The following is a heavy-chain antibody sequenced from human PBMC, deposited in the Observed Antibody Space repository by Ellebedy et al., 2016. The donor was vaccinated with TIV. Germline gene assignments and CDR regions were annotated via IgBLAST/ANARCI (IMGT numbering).Heavy chain of an antibody. V-gene: IGHV3-33*08. Sequence: PGGSLRLSCAASGFTFSSYGMHWVRQAPGKGLEWVAVIRYDGSNKYYADSVKGRFTISRDNSKNTLYLEMNSLRAEDTAVYYCARDHHGLSHWGQGTLVTVSS. CDR3: ARDHHGLSH. J-gene: IGHJ4*02. CDR1: GFTFSSYG. CDR2: IRYDGSNK. D-gene: IGHD4-17*01.